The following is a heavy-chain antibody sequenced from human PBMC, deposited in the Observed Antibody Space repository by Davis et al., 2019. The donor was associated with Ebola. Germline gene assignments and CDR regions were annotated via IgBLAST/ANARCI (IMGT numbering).Heavy chain of an antibody. D-gene: IGHD5-18*01. J-gene: IGHJ6*02. V-gene: IGHV3-30*14. CDR1: GFTFSSYA. CDR2: TSSDESNT. CDR3: ARVRTQQTANHYYDYGMDV. Sequence: GGSLRLSCAASGFTFSSYAMHWVRQAPGKGLEWVAVTSSDESNTYYADSVKGRFTISRDNSKNTLYLQMNSLRAEDTAVYYCARVRTQQTANHYYDYGMDVWGQGTTVTVSS.